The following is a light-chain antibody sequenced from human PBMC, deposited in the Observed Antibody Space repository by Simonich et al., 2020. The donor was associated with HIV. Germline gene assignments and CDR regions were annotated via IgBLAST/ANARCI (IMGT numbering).Light chain of an antibody. CDR3: QQYGSSPIT. Sequence: EIVLTQSPATLSLSPGERATLSCRASQSVSSFLAWYQQKPGQAPRLLIYDASNRATGLPARFSGSGSGTDFTLTLSRLEPEDFAVYYCQQYGSSPITFGQGTRLEIK. J-gene: IGKJ5*01. V-gene: IGKV3D-20*01. CDR2: DAS. CDR1: QSVSSF.